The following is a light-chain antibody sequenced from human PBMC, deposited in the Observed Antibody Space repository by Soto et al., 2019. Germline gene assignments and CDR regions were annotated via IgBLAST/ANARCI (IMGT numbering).Light chain of an antibody. CDR3: SSYAGNNNFVV. CDR1: SSDVGAYKY. Sequence: QSALTQPPSASGSPGQSVTISCTGTSSDVGAYKYVSLYQQHPGKAPKLMIYEVTKRPSGVPGRFSGSKSGNTASLTVSGLQAEDEADYYCSSYAGNNNFVVFGGGTKLTVL. CDR2: EVT. V-gene: IGLV2-8*01. J-gene: IGLJ2*01.